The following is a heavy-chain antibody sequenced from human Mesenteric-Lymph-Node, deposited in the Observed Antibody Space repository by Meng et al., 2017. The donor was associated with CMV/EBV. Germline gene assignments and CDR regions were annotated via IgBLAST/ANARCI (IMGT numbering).Heavy chain of an antibody. CDR1: GASLSGGAYF. J-gene: IGHJ2*01. D-gene: IGHD5-18*01. Sequence: GASLSGGAYFWSLIRQSPGKGLEWIGYISDSGSTYYKPSLKSRATISLSTSKNHLSLRLGSVTAADAAIYYCARVSTPMGAWFFDLWGRGTLVTVSS. CDR2: ISDSGST. V-gene: IGHV4-30-4*08. CDR3: ARVSTPMGAWFFDL.